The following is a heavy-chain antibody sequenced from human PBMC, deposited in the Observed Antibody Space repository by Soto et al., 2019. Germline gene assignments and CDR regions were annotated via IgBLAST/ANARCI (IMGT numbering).Heavy chain of an antibody. CDR3: ARTDKFNSQSSGWANRFDY. J-gene: IGHJ4*02. V-gene: IGHV3-23*01. CDR2: ITSGGST. CDR1: GFTFSNYA. Sequence: EVQLLESGGDLVQPGGSLRLFCAASGFTFSNYAMTWVRQAPGKGLEWVSTITSGGSTFFGDTVKGRFPISRDNSKSTLYRQMNSLRAEDTAIYYCARTDKFNSQSSGWANRFDYWGQGTLVTVSS. D-gene: IGHD6-19*01.